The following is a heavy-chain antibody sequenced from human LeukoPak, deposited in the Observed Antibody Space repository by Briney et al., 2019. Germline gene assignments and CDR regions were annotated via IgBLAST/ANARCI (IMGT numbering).Heavy chain of an antibody. J-gene: IGHJ4*02. CDR1: GGSFSGYY. D-gene: IGHD3-10*01. V-gene: IGHV4-34*01. CDR3: ARGALYTMVRGAKDY. CDR2: INHSGST. Sequence: KPSETLSLTCAVYGGSFSGYYWSWIRQPPGKGLEWIGEINHSGSTNYNPSLKSRVTISVDTSKNQFSLKLSSVTAADTAVYYCARGALYTMVRGAKDYWGQGTLVTVSS.